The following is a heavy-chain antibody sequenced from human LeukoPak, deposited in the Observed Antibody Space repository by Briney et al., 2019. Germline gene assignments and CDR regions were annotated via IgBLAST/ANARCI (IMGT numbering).Heavy chain of an antibody. J-gene: IGHJ6*04. CDR1: GFTFSSYE. CDR3: AELGITMIGGV. Sequence: PGGSLRLSCAASGFTFSSYEMNWARQAPGKGLEWVSYISSSGSTIYYADSVKGRFTISRDNAKNSLYLQMNSPRAEDTAVYYCAELGITMIGGVWGKGTTVTISS. CDR2: ISSSGSTI. V-gene: IGHV3-48*03. D-gene: IGHD3-10*02.